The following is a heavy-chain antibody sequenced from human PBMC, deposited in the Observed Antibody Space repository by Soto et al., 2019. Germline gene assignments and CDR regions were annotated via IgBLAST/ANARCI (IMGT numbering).Heavy chain of an antibody. V-gene: IGHV1-69*01. CDR3: ARKKDSSGWYGGGWFDP. J-gene: IGHJ5*02. Sequence: SVNDSFNSSQCSFNSVSLSLMLPTPGQRLEWMGGIIHIFGTATYAKKFQGRVTITAVESTSTAYMELSSLRSEDTAVYYCARKKDSSGWYGGGWFDPWGQGTLVRDSS. CDR2: IIHIFGTA. CDR1: QCSFNSVS. D-gene: IGHD6-19*01.